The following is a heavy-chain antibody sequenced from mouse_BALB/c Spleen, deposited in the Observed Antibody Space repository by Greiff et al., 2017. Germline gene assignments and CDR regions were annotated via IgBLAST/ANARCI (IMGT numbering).Heavy chain of an antibody. Sequence: QVQLKESGPGLVQPSQSLSITCTVSGFSLTSYGVHWVRQSPGKGLEWLGVIWSGGSTDYNAAFISRLSISKDNSKSQVFFKMNSLQANDTAIYYCARNILYGNYAMDYWGQGTSVTVSS. CDR1: GFSLTSYG. V-gene: IGHV2-2*02. CDR3: ARNILYGNYAMDY. D-gene: IGHD2-1*01. CDR2: IWSGGST. J-gene: IGHJ4*01.